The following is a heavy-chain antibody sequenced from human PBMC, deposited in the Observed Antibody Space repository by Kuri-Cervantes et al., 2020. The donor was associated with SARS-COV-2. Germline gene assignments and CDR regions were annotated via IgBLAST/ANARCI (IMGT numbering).Heavy chain of an antibody. J-gene: IGHJ4*02. Sequence: ASVKVSCKASGGTFTGHAVNWVRQAPGQGLEWMGWMNPNSGNTGYAQKFQGRVTMTRNTSISTAYMELSSLRSEDTAVYYCATSFIYDSSGYGDDYWGQGTLVTVSS. V-gene: IGHV1-8*02. D-gene: IGHD3-22*01. CDR2: MNPNSGNT. CDR1: GGTFTGHA. CDR3: ATSFIYDSSGYGDDY.